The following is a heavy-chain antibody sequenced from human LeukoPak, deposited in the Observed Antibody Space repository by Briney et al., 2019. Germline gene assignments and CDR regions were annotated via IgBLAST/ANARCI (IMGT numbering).Heavy chain of an antibody. CDR2: INEAGSEK. CDR1: GFIFNNHW. CDR3: ASAIPRAYSYGFY. Sequence: PGGSLRLSCAASGFIFNNHWMIWVRQAPGKGLEWVANINEAGSEKYYLDSVKGRFTVSRDNSKNTLYLQMNSLRAEDTAIYYCASAIPRAYSYGFYWGQGTLVTVSS. J-gene: IGHJ4*02. V-gene: IGHV3-7*01. D-gene: IGHD5-18*01.